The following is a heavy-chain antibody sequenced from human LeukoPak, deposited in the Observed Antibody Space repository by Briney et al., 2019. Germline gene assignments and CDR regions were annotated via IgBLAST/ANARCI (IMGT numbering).Heavy chain of an antibody. CDR1: GDSVSSNSAA. CDR3: ARAPLGTSSLYWYFDL. J-gene: IGHJ2*01. Sequence: SQTLSLTCAISGDSVSSNSAAWNWIRQSPSRGLEWLGRTYYRSRWYNDYAVSVKSRITINPDTSKNQFSLQLNSVTPEDTAVYYCARAPLGTSSLYWYFDLWGRGTLVTVSS. D-gene: IGHD1-7*01. CDR2: TYYRSRWYN. V-gene: IGHV6-1*01.